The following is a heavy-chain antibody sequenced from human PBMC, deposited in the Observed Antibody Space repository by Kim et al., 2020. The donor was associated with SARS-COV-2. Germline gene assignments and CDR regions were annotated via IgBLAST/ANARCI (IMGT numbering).Heavy chain of an antibody. Sequence: SETLSLTCTVSGYSISSGYYWGWIRQPPGKGLEWIGSIYHSGSTYYNPSLKSRVTISVDTSKNQFSLKLSSVTAADTAVYYCARRRPPEDYWGQGTLVTVSS. CDR2: IYHSGST. CDR3: ARRRPPEDY. J-gene: IGHJ4*02. CDR1: GYSISSGYY. V-gene: IGHV4-38-2*02.